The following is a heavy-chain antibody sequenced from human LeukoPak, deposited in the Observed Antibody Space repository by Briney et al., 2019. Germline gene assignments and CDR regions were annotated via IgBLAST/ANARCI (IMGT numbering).Heavy chain of an antibody. Sequence: PSETLSLTCAVYGGSFSGYYWSWIRQPPGKGLEWIGEINHSGSTNYNPSLKSRVTISVDTSKNQFSLKLSSVTAADTAVYYCARGDRAGIDYWGQGTLVTVSS. D-gene: IGHD1-26*01. CDR1: GGSFSGYY. V-gene: IGHV4-34*01. J-gene: IGHJ4*02. CDR3: ARGDRAGIDY. CDR2: INHSGST.